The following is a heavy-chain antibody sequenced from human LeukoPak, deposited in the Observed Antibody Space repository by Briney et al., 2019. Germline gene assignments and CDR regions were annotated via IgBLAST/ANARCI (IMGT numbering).Heavy chain of an antibody. D-gene: IGHD3-10*01. Sequence: SETLSLTCAVYGGFFSGYYWSWIRQPPGKGLEWIGEINHSGSTNYNPSLKSRVTISVDTSKNQFSLKLSSVTAADTAVYYCARESMSYYYGSGSYSFDYWGQGTLVTVSS. CDR2: INHSGST. CDR1: GGFFSGYY. J-gene: IGHJ4*02. CDR3: ARESMSYYYGSGSYSFDY. V-gene: IGHV4-34*01.